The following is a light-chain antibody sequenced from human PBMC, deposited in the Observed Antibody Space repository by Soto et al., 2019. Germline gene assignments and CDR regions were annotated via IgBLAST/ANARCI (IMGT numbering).Light chain of an antibody. CDR3: QQGNNWPLFT. J-gene: IGKJ3*01. Sequence: EIVLTQSPATLSLSPGERATLSCRASQSVSKSLAWYQQKPGQAPRLHIYTTSNRATGIPARFSGSGSRTDFTLTISSLEPEDFAVYYCQQGNNWPLFTFGPGTKVDIK. V-gene: IGKV3-11*01. CDR1: QSVSKS. CDR2: TTS.